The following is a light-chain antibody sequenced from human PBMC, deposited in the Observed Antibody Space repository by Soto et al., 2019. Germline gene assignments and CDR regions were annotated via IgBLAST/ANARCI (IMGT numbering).Light chain of an antibody. J-gene: IGKJ5*01. CDR2: GAS. CDR3: QQYGGSPIS. V-gene: IGKV3-20*01. CDR1: QSVSSN. Sequence: PGERATLSCRASQSVSSNLAWYQQKPGQAPRLLISGASSRATGIPDRFSGGGSGTDFTLTISRLEPEDFALYYCQQYGGSPISFGQGTRLEI.